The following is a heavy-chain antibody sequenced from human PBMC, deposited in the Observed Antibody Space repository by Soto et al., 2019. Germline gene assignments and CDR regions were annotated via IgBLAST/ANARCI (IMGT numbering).Heavy chain of an antibody. CDR3: ARDPLSAYGSGNSMDV. D-gene: IGHD3-10*01. J-gene: IGHJ6*02. CDR1: GFTFSSYG. Sequence: QVQLVESGGGVVQPGRSLRLSCAASGFTFSSYGMHWVRQAPGKGLEWVAVIWYDGSNKYYADSVKGRFTISRDNSKNTLYLQTNSLRAEDTAVYYCARDPLSAYGSGNSMDVWGQGTTVTVSS. V-gene: IGHV3-33*01. CDR2: IWYDGSNK.